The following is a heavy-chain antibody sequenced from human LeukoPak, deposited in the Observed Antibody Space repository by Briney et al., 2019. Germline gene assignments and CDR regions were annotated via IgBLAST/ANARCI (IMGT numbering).Heavy chain of an antibody. CDR3: AKAELGVDTFFDY. CDR1: GFTFSNAW. V-gene: IGHV3-23*01. Sequence: GGSLRLSCAASGFTFSNAWMSWVRQAPGKGREWVATLSGSGAGTYYSDSVQGRFTISRDNSKRTLFLQMNSLRAEDTAFYYCAKAELGVDTFFDYWGQGTLVTVSS. CDR2: LSGSGAGT. D-gene: IGHD3-3*01. J-gene: IGHJ4*02.